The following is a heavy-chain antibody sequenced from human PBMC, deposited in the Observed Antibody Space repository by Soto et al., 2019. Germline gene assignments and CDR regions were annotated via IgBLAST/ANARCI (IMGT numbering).Heavy chain of an antibody. CDR3: SPSLDY. Sequence: PGGSLRLSCAASGFTFSSYWMDWVRQAPGKGLEWVANINQDGSEEHYIDSVKGRFTISRDNAKNSLYLHMSSLTAEDSALYYCSPSLDYWGQGTLVTVSS. J-gene: IGHJ4*02. CDR2: INQDGSEE. V-gene: IGHV3-7*01. CDR1: GFTFSSYW.